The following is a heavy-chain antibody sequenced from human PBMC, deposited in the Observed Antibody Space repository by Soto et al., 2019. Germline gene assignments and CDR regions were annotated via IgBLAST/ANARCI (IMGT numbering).Heavy chain of an antibody. Sequence: SVKVSCNASGGTFSSYAISWVRQAPGQGLEWMGGIIPIFGTANYAQKFQGRVTITADESTSTAYMELSSLRSEDTAVYYCATGSMIFGVVIMAHGMDVWGQGTTVTVSS. CDR3: ATGSMIFGVVIMAHGMDV. J-gene: IGHJ6*02. D-gene: IGHD3-3*01. CDR2: IIPIFGTA. V-gene: IGHV1-69*13. CDR1: GGTFSSYA.